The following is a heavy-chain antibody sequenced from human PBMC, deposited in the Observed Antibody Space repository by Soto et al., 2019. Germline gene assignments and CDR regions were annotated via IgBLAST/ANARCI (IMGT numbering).Heavy chain of an antibody. Sequence: SETLSLTCAVYGGSFSGYYWSWIRQPPGKGLEWIGEINHSGSTNYNPSLKSRVTISVDTSKNQFSLKLSSVTAADTAVYYCARGRYYYGSGSRPFDYWGQGTLVTVSS. J-gene: IGHJ4*02. V-gene: IGHV4-34*01. CDR3: ARGRYYYGSGSRPFDY. CDR1: GGSFSGYY. D-gene: IGHD3-10*01. CDR2: INHSGST.